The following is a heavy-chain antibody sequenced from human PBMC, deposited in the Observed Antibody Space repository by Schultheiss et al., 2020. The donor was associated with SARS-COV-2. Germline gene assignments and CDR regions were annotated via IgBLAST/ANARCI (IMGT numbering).Heavy chain of an antibody. D-gene: IGHD3-10*01. J-gene: IGHJ5*02. V-gene: IGHV4-61*02. CDR2: IYASGSASGST. Sequence: SETLSLTCTVSGDSINSTGYYWNWIRQPAGKGLEWIGRIYASGSASGSTKYNPSLKSRVTISVDTSKNQFSLKLSSVTAADTAVYYCARWRRGYYGSGSFLDPWGQGTLVTVSS. CDR1: GDSINSTGYY. CDR3: ARWRRGYYGSGSFLDP.